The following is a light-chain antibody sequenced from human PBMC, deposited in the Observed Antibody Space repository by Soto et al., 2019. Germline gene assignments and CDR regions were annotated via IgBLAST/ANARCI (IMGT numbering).Light chain of an antibody. CDR2: DAS. J-gene: IGKJ2*01. Sequence: DIQMTQSPSTLSASVGDRVTITCRASQSISNYLAWYQQKPGKAPKVLIYDASSFESGVPLRFSGSGSGTEFTLTSSSLQHEDFTTYYCQEYDSHSATFGQGTKLQIK. CDR3: QEYDSHSAT. CDR1: QSISNY. V-gene: IGKV1-5*01.